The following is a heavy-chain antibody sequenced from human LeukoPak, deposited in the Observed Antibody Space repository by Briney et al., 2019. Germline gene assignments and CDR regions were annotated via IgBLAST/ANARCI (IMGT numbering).Heavy chain of an antibody. CDR3: AKDMDIVATRVSSSVDY. D-gene: IGHD5-12*01. J-gene: IGHJ4*02. CDR2: IRYDGSNK. V-gene: IGHV3-30*02. CDR1: AFTFSSYG. Sequence: GGSLRLSCAASAFTFSSYGMHWVRQAPGKGLEWVAFIRYDGSNKYYADSVKGRFTISRDNSKNTLYLQMNSLRAEDTAVYYCAKDMDIVATRVSSSVDYWGQGTLVTVSS.